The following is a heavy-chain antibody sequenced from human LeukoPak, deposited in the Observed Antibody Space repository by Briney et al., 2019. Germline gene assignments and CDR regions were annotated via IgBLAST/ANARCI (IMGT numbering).Heavy chain of an antibody. V-gene: IGHV3-48*03. CDR1: GFTFSNYE. Sequence: PGGSLRLSCAASGFTFSNYEMNWVRQAPGKGLEWVSYISSRGSTTYYADSVKGRFTISRDNAKNTLYLQMNSLRAEDTAVYYCARDFTETGVTTAGPYWGQGTLVTVSS. D-gene: IGHD6-13*01. CDR2: ISSRGSTT. J-gene: IGHJ4*02. CDR3: ARDFTETGVTTAGPY.